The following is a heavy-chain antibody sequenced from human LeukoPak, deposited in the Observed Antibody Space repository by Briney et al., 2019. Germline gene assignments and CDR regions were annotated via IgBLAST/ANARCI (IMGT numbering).Heavy chain of an antibody. J-gene: IGHJ5*02. CDR1: VYTFTSYY. Sequence: ASVKVSCKACVYTFTSYYMHWVRQATGQGLEWMGIINPSGGSTSYAQKFQGRVTMTRDTSTSTVYMELSSLRSEDTAVYYCARDLLEAAAGTVPNWFDPWGQGTLVTVSS. CDR3: ARDLLEAAAGTVPNWFDP. V-gene: IGHV1-46*01. D-gene: IGHD6-13*01. CDR2: INPSGGST.